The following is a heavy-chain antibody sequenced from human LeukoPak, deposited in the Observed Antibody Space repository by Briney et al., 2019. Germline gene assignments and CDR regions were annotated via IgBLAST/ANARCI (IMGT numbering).Heavy chain of an antibody. D-gene: IGHD5-24*01. J-gene: IGHJ4*02. CDR1: GFRFSSYA. Sequence: PGGSLRLSCAASGFRFSSYAMSWFRQAPGKGLEWIGSIYYSGSTYYNPSLKSRVTISVDTSKNQFSLKLSSVTAADTAVYYCASTLRDGYNLLANWGQGTLVTVSS. CDR3: ASTLRDGYNLLAN. V-gene: IGHV4-39*01. CDR2: IYYSGST.